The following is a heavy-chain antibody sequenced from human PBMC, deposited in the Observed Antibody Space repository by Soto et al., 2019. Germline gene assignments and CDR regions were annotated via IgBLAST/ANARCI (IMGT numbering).Heavy chain of an antibody. CDR2: INPDSGCS. CDR3: ARGCSGGTCFLLSF. Sequence: ASVKVSCKASGCAFSSYEMHWLRQAPGQGLEWVGWINPDSGCSNYAQKFQGRVTMTRDTAISTIYMDLSSLTSDDTAVYYCARGCSGGTCFLLSFWGQGTLVTVSS. D-gene: IGHD2-15*01. V-gene: IGHV1-2*02. J-gene: IGHJ4*02. CDR1: GCAFSSYE.